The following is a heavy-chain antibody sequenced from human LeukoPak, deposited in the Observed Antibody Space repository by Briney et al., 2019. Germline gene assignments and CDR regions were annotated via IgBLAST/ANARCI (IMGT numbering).Heavy chain of an antibody. Sequence: PGGSLRLSCAASGFIFSSYWMSWVRQAPGKGLEWVGRIKSKTDGGTTDYAAPVKGRFTISRDDSKNTLYLQMNSLKTEDTAVYYCTTDRRWELAPSDYWGQGTLVTVSS. CDR3: TTDRRWELAPSDY. CDR2: IKSKTDGGTT. V-gene: IGHV3-15*01. CDR1: GFIFSSYW. J-gene: IGHJ4*02. D-gene: IGHD1-26*01.